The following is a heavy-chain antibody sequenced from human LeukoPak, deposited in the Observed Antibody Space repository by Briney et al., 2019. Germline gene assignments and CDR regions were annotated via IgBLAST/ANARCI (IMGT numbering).Heavy chain of an antibody. CDR2: IYYSGST. J-gene: IGHJ4*02. D-gene: IGHD6-13*01. V-gene: IGHV4-59*01. Sequence: PSETLSLTCSVSGGSISSYYWSWIRQPPGKGLEWIGYIYYSGSTNYNPSLKSRVTISVDTSKNQFSLKLSSVTAADTAVYYCAKQRGQQLPRAGFDYWGQGTLVTVSS. CDR1: GGSISSYY. CDR3: AKQRGQQLPRAGFDY.